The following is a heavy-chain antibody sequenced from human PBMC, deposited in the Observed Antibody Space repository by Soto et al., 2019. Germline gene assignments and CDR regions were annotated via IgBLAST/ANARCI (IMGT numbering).Heavy chain of an antibody. CDR1: GGSISSGGYY. Sequence: QVQLQESGPGLVKPSQTLSLTCTVSGGSISSGGYYWSWIRQHPGKGLEWIGYIYYSGSTYYNPSLKSRVTISVDTSKNQFSLKLSSVTAADTAVYYCARILLLEVHLTYYDFWSAEGYFDYWGQGTLVTVSS. D-gene: IGHD3-3*01. V-gene: IGHV4-31*03. CDR3: ARILLLEVHLTYYDFWSAEGYFDY. CDR2: IYYSGST. J-gene: IGHJ4*02.